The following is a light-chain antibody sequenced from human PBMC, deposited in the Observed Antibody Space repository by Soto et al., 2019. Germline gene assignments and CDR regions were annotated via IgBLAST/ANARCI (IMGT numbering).Light chain of an antibody. CDR1: QSVSSY. V-gene: IGKV3-11*01. CDR3: QHRSKWPVS. J-gene: IGKJ5*01. CDR2: DAS. Sequence: EIEVTQSPATLSLSPGERATLSCRASQSVSSYLAWYQQKPGQAPRLLISDASNRATGIPARFSGSGSGTDFTLTISSLEPEDFAVYYCQHRSKWPVSFGQGTQLEIK.